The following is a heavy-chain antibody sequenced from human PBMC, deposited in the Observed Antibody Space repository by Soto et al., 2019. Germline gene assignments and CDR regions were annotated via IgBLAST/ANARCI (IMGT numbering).Heavy chain of an antibody. V-gene: IGHV3-11*01. J-gene: IGHJ4*02. Sequence: GVSLRLSCAASGFPFSDYYMSWIRQAPGKGLEWVSYISSSGSTIYYADSVKGRFTISRDNAKNSLYLQMNSLRAEDTAVYYCAREPVVATIFGEDYFDYWGQGTLVTVSS. CDR2: ISSSGSTI. CDR1: GFPFSDYY. D-gene: IGHD3-3*01. CDR3: AREPVVATIFGEDYFDY.